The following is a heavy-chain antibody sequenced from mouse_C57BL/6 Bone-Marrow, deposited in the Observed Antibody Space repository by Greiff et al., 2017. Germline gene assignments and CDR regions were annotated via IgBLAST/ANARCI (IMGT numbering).Heavy chain of an antibody. Sequence: VQLQQSGAELVRPGASVKLSCTASGFNIKDDYMHWVKQRPEQGLEWIGWIDPENGDTEYASKFQGKATITADTSSNTAYLQLSSLTSEDTAVYYCTTFIWSYDYVWDCDVWGTGTTVTVSS. J-gene: IGHJ1*03. V-gene: IGHV14-4*01. D-gene: IGHD2-4*01. CDR1: GFNIKDDY. CDR3: TTFIWSYDYVWDCDV. CDR2: IDPENGDT.